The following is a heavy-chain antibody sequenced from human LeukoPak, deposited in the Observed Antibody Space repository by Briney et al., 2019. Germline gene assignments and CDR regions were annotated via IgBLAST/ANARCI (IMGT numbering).Heavy chain of an antibody. CDR2: IKQDGSEK. V-gene: IGHV3-7*01. D-gene: IGHD1-26*01. CDR1: GFTFSNAW. Sequence: EPGGSLRLSCAASGFTFSNAWMSWVRQAPGKGLEWVANIKQDGSEKYYVDSVKGRFTISRDNAKNSLYLQMNSLRAEDTAVYYCARERWELLHYFDYWGQGTLVTVSS. CDR3: ARERWELLHYFDY. J-gene: IGHJ4*02.